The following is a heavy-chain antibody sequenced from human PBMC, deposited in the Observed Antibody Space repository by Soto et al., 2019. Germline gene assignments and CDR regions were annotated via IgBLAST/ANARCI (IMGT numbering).Heavy chain of an antibody. CDR3: ARASVGPPGGGSWTMPFDS. V-gene: IGHV4-4*07. Sequence: QVQLQESGPVLVKPSETLSLTCTVSGGSVSSYYWSWIRQPAGKGLEWIGRIYTGGSTNYNPSLKSRVTMAVDTSKNKFSLRLTSVTAADTAVYYCARASVGPPGGGSWTMPFDSWGKGTLVTVSS. CDR1: GGSVSSYY. CDR2: IYTGGST. J-gene: IGHJ4*02. D-gene: IGHD1-26*01.